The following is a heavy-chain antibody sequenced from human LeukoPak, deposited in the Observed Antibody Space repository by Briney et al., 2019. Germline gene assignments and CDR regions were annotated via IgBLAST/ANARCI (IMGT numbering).Heavy chain of an antibody. D-gene: IGHD6-19*01. CDR1: GFTFSSYP. CDR3: ARVKGSGWCGYYFDY. Sequence: GGSLRLSCAASGFTFSSYPLHWVRQAAGKGLEWVTLISYDGSKIYYADSVKGRFTISRDNAKNSLYLQMNSLRAEDTAVYYCARVKGSGWCGYYFDYWGQGTLVTVSS. J-gene: IGHJ4*02. CDR2: ISYDGSKI. V-gene: IGHV3-30-3*01.